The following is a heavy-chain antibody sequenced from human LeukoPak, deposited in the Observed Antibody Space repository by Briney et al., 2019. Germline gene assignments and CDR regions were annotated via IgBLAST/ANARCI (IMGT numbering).Heavy chain of an antibody. V-gene: IGHV1-46*01. CDR1: GYTFTSYY. CDR2: INPSGGST. CDR3: ARAPKYDGSGSYFDY. J-gene: IGHJ4*02. Sequence: ASVKVSCKASGYTFTSYYMHWVRQAPRQGLEWMGIINPSGGSTSYAQKFQGRVTMTRDTSTSTVYMELSSLRSEDTAVYYCARAPKYDGSGSYFDYWGQGTLVTVSS. D-gene: IGHD3-10*01.